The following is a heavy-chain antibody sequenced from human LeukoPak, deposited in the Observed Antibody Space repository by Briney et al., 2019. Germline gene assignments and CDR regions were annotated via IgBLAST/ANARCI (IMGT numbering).Heavy chain of an antibody. CDR1: GGTFSSYA. J-gene: IGHJ6*03. Sequence: ASVKVSCKASGGTFSSYAISWVRQAPGQGLEWMGRIIPIFGTANYAQKFQGRVTITTDESTSTAYMELRSLRSEDTAVYYCARELGYYMDVWGKGTTVTVSS. V-gene: IGHV1-69*05. CDR2: IIPIFGTA. D-gene: IGHD3-16*01. CDR3: ARELGYYMDV.